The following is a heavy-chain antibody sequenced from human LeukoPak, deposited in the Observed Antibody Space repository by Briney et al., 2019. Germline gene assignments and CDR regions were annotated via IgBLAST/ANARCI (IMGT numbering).Heavy chain of an antibody. CDR3: ARVSYQLQYLDY. J-gene: IGHJ4*02. V-gene: IGHV3-30-3*01. D-gene: IGHD4-11*01. CDR1: GFTFSSYA. Sequence: PGGSLRLSCAASGFTFSSYAMHWVRQAPGKGLEWVAVMSYDGSNKYYADSVKGRFTISRDNAKNTLYLQMNSLRAEDTAVYYCARVSYQLQYLDYWGQGTLVTVSS. CDR2: MSYDGSNK.